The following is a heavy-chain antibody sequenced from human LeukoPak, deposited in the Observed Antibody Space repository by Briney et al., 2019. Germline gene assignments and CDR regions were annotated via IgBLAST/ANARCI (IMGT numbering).Heavy chain of an antibody. V-gene: IGHV3-15*01. D-gene: IGHD6-19*01. J-gene: IGHJ3*02. Sequence: KSGGSLRLSCEASGFTFSNAWMSWVRQAPGKGLEWVGRIKSRTDGGTTDYAAPVKGRFTISRDDSKNTLFLQMKSLKTEDIAVYYCTTEGYSSGWWAAFDIWGQGTMVTVSS. CDR3: TTEGYSSGWWAAFDI. CDR1: GFTFSNAW. CDR2: IKSRTDGGTT.